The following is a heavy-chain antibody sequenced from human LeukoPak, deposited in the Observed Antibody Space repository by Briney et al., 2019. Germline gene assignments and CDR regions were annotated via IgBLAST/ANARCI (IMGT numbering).Heavy chain of an antibody. CDR2: VYTSGST. J-gene: IGHJ4*02. D-gene: IGHD5-12*01. CDR3: ARDLYSGYGGYFDS. Sequence: PSETLSLTCTVSDGSISSGSYYWSWIRQSARKGLEWIGRVYTSGSTNYNPSLKSRVTISVDKSKNHFSLNLTSVTAADTAVYFCARDLYSGYGGYFDSWGQGTLVTVSS. V-gene: IGHV4-61*02. CDR1: DGSISSGSYY.